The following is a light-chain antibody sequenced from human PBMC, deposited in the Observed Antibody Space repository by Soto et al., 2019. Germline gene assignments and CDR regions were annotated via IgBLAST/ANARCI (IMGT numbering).Light chain of an antibody. V-gene: IGKV1-8*01. J-gene: IGKJ1*01. CDR3: QQYYSYPWT. CDR2: AAS. Sequence: IVLTQSPGTLSLSPGERATLSCRSSQSVSSSYLAWYQQKPGKAPKLLIYAASTLQSGVPSRFSGSGSGTDFTLTISCLQSEDFATYYCQQYYSYPWTVGQGTKVEI. CDR1: QSVSSSY.